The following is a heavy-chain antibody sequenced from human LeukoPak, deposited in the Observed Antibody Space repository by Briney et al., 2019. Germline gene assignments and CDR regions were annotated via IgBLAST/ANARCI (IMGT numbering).Heavy chain of an antibody. Sequence: SSETLSLTCTVSGDSIRSYYWSWIRQPPGKGLEWIGYIYYSGSTNYNPSLKSRVTISVDTSKNQFSLKLSSVTAADTAVYYCATYDFWSGPCYWGQGTLVTVSS. CDR1: GDSIRSYY. J-gene: IGHJ4*02. V-gene: IGHV4-59*12. CDR2: IYYSGST. D-gene: IGHD3-3*01. CDR3: ATYDFWSGPCY.